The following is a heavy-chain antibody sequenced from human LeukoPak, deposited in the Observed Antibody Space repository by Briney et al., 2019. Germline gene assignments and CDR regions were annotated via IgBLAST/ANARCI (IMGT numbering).Heavy chain of an antibody. CDR1: GFTFNHAY. D-gene: IGHD3-10*01. CDR2: IKSKSDGGTA. V-gene: IGHV3-15*01. CDR3: TTDDFRGV. Sequence: GGSLRLSCTASGFTFNHAYMTWVRQAPGKGLEWVGRIKSKSDGGTADYAAPVKGKFTVSRDDSKNTLFLQMHSLNTEDTAMYYCTTDDFRGVWGQGTLVTVSS. J-gene: IGHJ4*02.